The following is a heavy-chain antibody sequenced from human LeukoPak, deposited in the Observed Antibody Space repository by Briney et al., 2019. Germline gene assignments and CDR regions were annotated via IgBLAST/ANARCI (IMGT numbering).Heavy chain of an antibody. D-gene: IGHD3-22*01. CDR3: ARGGGPDSSGYTDFDY. Sequence: SETLSLTCTVSRDSFIDYYWSWIRQPAGKGLEWIGRTYSSGTTHYNPSLKSRVTISVVRSTKQFSLKLTSVTAADTAVYYCARGGGPDSSGYTDFDYWGQGTLVTVSS. CDR2: TYSSGTT. CDR1: RDSFIDYY. J-gene: IGHJ4*02. V-gene: IGHV4-4*07.